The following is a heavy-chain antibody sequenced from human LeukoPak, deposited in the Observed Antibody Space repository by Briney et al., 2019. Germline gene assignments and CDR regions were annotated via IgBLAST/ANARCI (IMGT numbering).Heavy chain of an antibody. D-gene: IGHD1-1*01. CDR1: GYTFTGYY. Sequence: ASVKVSCKASGYTFTGYYIHWLRQAPGQGLEWMALINPNSGGPNYAQKFRGRVTTTRDTSINTVYMELTGLGSDDTAVYYCARDPGYPSARYYFDYWGQGTLVTVSS. CDR3: ARDPGYPSARYYFDY. J-gene: IGHJ4*02. CDR2: INPNSGGP. V-gene: IGHV1-2*02.